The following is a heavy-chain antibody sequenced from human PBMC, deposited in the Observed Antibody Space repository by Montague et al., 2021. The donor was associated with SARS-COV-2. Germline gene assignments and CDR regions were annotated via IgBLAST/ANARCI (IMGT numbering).Heavy chain of an antibody. CDR1: GGSFSGYY. CDR2: INDRGST. V-gene: IGHV4-34*01. CDR3: ARGQVTIFGVLIMLPAAGAVDV. D-gene: IGHD3-3*01. Sequence: SETLSLTCAVYGGSFSGYYWTWIRQPPGRGLEWVGEINDRGSTNYNPSFESRLTMSVETSKNQFSLRLKSVSAADTAVYYCARGQVTIFGVLIMLPAAGAVDVWGQGTTVTVSS. J-gene: IGHJ3*01.